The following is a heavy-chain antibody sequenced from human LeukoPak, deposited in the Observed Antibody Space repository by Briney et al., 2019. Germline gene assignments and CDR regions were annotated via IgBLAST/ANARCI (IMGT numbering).Heavy chain of an antibody. CDR2: YYVSVTT. J-gene: IGHJ4*02. D-gene: IGHD2-2*02. CDR3: ARGRIPSPLYDDYGS. Sequence: SETLSLTCIVAGDSMNSYYWSWIRQRPGKRLEWGGYYYVSVTTRFTTSLRSRVTTPFQTTENLLSLDMSSVSAADTAIYDCARGRIPSPLYDDYGSWGQGILVTVAS. CDR1: GDSMNSYY. V-gene: IGHV4-59*01.